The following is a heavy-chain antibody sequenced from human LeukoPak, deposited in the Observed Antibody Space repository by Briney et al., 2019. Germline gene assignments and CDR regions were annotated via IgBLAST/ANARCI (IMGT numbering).Heavy chain of an antibody. CDR1: GGSISSGDYY. CDR2: IYYSGST. V-gene: IGHV4-30-4*08. Sequence: SETLSLTCTVSGGSISSGDYYWSWIRQPPGKGLEWIGYIYYSGSTYYNPSLKSRVTISVDTSKNQFSLKLSSVTAADTAVYYCSLMMCSSTSCLNWYFDLWGRGTLVTVSS. D-gene: IGHD2-2*01. J-gene: IGHJ2*01. CDR3: SLMMCSSTSCLNWYFDL.